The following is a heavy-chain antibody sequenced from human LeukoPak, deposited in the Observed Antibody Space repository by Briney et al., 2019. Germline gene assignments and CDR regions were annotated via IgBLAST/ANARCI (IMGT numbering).Heavy chain of an antibody. D-gene: IGHD2-15*01. CDR1: GYTFTGYY. CDR2: INPNSGGT. Sequence: GASVKVSCKASGYTFTGYYMHWVRQAPGQGLEWMGWINPNSGGTNYAQKFQGRVTMTRDTSISTAYMELSRLRSDDTAVYYCARVVVVAATGYFDYWGQGTLVTVSS. J-gene: IGHJ4*02. CDR3: ARVVVVAATGYFDY. V-gene: IGHV1-2*02.